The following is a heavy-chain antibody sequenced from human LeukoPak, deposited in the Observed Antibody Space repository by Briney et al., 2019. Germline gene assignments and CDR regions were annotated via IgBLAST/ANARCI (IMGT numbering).Heavy chain of an antibody. CDR2: IKSKGDGETT. J-gene: IGHJ4*02. Sequence: GGSLRLSCAASGFTFTHAWMSWVRQAPGKGLEWVGRIKSKGDGETTDYAAPVKGRFTMSRDDAKATLYLQINSLITEDTAVYYCTTDLGITMIRGVIVYWGQGTLVTVSS. CDR1: GFTFTHAW. D-gene: IGHD3-10*01. V-gene: IGHV3-15*01. CDR3: TTDLGITMIRGVIVY.